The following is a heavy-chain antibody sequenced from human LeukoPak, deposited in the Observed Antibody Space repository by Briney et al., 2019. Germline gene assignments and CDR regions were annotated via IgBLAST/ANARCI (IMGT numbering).Heavy chain of an antibody. J-gene: IGHJ4*02. CDR2: IKSKIDGGAT. CDR3: TTGEVAASEY. CDR1: GFSFTYAW. V-gene: IGHV3-15*01. D-gene: IGHD6-13*01. Sequence: PGGSLRLSCAASGFSFTYAWMGWVRQAPGKGLEWVGRIKSKIDGGATEYAAPVKGRFTISRDDSKSTLYLQMNSLKTEDTGVYYCTTGEVAASEYWGQGTLVTVSS.